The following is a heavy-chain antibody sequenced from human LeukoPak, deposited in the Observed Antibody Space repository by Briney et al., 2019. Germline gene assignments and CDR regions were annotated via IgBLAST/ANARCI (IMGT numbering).Heavy chain of an antibody. CDR3: AKFYDILTGYFDY. CDR1: GFTFSSYA. V-gene: IGHV3-23*01. CDR2: ISGGSGNT. D-gene: IGHD3-9*01. Sequence: GGSLRLSCVASGFTFSSYAMSWVRQSPGKGLEWVSGISGGSGNTEYADSVKGRFTISRDNSKSTLYLQMNSLRAEDTAVYYCAKFYDILTGYFDYGGQGTLVTVSS. J-gene: IGHJ4*02.